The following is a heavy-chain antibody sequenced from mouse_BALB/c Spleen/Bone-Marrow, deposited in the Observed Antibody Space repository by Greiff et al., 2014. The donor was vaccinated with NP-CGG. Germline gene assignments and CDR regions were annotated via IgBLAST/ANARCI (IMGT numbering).Heavy chain of an antibody. J-gene: IGHJ3*01. D-gene: IGHD4-1*01. CDR1: GSPLTSYW. V-gene: IGHV1-7*01. CDR3: ARGGNWDGFAY. CDR2: INPSTGYT. Sequence: VQLQQSGAELAKPGASVKMSCKASGSPLTSYWMHWENQRLGRVLEWIGNINPSTGYTEYNQKFKDKATLTADKSSSTAYMQLSSLTSEDSAVYYCARGGNWDGFAYWGQGTLVTVSA.